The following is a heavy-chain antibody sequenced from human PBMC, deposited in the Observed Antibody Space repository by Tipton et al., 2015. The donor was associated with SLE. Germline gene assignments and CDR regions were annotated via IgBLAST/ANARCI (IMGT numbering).Heavy chain of an antibody. CDR1: GGSINTGFYY. CDR2: IYYSGST. Sequence: TLSLTCDVSGGSINTGFYYWSWIRQPPGKGLEWIGCIYYSGSTYYNPSLRSRVTISADRSKNQFSLNLTAVTAADTAAYYCARGGFREPDYFYYGMDVWGQGTTVTVSS. V-gene: IGHV4-30-2*01. CDR3: ARGGFREPDYFYYGMDV. J-gene: IGHJ6*02. D-gene: IGHD3-10*01.